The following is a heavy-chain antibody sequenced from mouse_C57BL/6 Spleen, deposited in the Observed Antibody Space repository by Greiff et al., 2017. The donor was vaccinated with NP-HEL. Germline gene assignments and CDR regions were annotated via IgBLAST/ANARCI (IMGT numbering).Heavy chain of an antibody. CDR2: ISSGSSTI. Sequence: EVHLVESGGGLVKPGGSLKLSCAASGFTFSDYGMHWVRQAPEKGLEWVAYISSGSSTIYYADTVKGRFTICRDNAKNTLCLQRTSLRSEDTAMYYCARMYSNLYYAMDYWGQGTSVTVSS. J-gene: IGHJ4*01. V-gene: IGHV5-17*01. CDR1: GFTFSDYG. CDR3: ARMYSNLYYAMDY. D-gene: IGHD2-5*01.